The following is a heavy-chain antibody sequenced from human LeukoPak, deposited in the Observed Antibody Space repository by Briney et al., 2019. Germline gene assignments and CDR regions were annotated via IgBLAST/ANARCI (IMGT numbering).Heavy chain of an antibody. CDR2: INPNSGGT. Sequence: ASVKVSCKASGYTFTGYYMHWVRQAPGQGLEWMGWINPNSGGTNYAQKFQGRVTMTEDTSTDTAYMELSSLRSEDTAVYYCATVTFYGSGSYYTDSPAYWGQGTLVTVSS. D-gene: IGHD3-10*01. CDR1: GYTFTGYY. J-gene: IGHJ4*02. CDR3: ATVTFYGSGSYYTDSPAY. V-gene: IGHV1-2*02.